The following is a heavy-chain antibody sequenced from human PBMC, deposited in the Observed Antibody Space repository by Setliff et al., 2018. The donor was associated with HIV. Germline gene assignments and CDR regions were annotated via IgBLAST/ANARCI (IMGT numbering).Heavy chain of an antibody. CDR3: ARGQGCGGGCHYAFEM. J-gene: IGHJ3*02. Sequence: SETLSLTCTVSGDSISSDFYWGWIRQPPGKGPEWIGSIYHSGNTYYMPSLQSRVTISVDMSKNQFSLNLNSVTAADTAVYYCARGQGCGGGCHYAFEMWGQGTMVT. V-gene: IGHV4-38-2*02. CDR1: GDSISSDFY. CDR2: IYHSGNT. D-gene: IGHD2-21*02.